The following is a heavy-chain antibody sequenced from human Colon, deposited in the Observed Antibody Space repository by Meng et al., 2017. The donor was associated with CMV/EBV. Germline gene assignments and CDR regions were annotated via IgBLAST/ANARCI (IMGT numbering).Heavy chain of an antibody. Sequence: GGSLRLSCAASGLTFSDNYRSWIRQAPGKGLEWLSYISYSGTTKYYAGSVEGRFTVSRDNAKNSLYLQMDRLTAEDTAVYYCATTERPGDFYDGSGPLYWYGMDVWGQGTTVTVSS. CDR3: ATTERPGDFYDGSGPLYWYGMDV. J-gene: IGHJ6*02. CDR1: GLTFSDNY. D-gene: IGHD3-22*01. V-gene: IGHV3-11*01. CDR2: ISYSGTTK.